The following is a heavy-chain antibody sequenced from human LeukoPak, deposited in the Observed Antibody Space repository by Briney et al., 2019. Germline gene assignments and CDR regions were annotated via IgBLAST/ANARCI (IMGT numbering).Heavy chain of an antibody. Sequence: SETLSLTCTVSGGSISSGDYYWSWIRQPPGKGLEWIGYIYYSGSTYYNPSLKSRVTISVDTSKNQFSLKLSFVTAADTAVYYCARYRRAGGRSSAGALDIWGQGTMVTVSS. D-gene: IGHD6-19*01. J-gene: IGHJ3*02. CDR2: IYYSGST. V-gene: IGHV4-30-4*01. CDR1: GGSISSGDYY. CDR3: ARYRRAGGRSSAGALDI.